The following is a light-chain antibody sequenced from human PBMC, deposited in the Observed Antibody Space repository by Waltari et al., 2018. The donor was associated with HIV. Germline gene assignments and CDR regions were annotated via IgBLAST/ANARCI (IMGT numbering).Light chain of an antibody. CDR1: QSISSH. CDR2: AAS. CDR3: QQSYTTPCT. J-gene: IGKJ2*02. Sequence: DIRMTQSPSSLSASVGARVTITCRASQSISSHLNCYQQQPGKTPKLLIYAASSLQSGVPLRFSGSGSGTDFTLTITSLQPEDVATYYCQQSYTTPCTFGQGTKLDIQ. V-gene: IGKV1-39*01.